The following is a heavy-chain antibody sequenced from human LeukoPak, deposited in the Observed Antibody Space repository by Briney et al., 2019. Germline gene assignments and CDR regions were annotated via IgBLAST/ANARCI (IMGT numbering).Heavy chain of an antibody. D-gene: IGHD2-2*01. Sequence: PSETLSLTCTVSGGSISGFHWSWIRQPPGKRLEWIGYIYDSGSTNYNPSLKSRVTISVDTSKKQFSLKMSSVTAADTAVYYCARDRTYCSSTSCYGYMDVWGKGTTVTVSS. CDR2: IYDSGST. CDR3: ARDRTYCSSTSCYGYMDV. CDR1: GGSISGFH. V-gene: IGHV4-59*01. J-gene: IGHJ6*03.